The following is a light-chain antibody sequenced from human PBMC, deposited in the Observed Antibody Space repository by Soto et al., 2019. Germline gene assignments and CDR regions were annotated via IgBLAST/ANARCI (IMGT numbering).Light chain of an antibody. V-gene: IGKV3-11*01. CDR3: QQRFSWPLT. CDR1: QSVGTS. Sequence: PGDRVTLSCRASQSVGTSLAWYQQKPGQTPRLLIYEASIRATGIPARFSASGSGTDFILTISSLAPEDFAVYFCQQRFSWPLTFGGGTKVDIK. J-gene: IGKJ4*01. CDR2: EAS.